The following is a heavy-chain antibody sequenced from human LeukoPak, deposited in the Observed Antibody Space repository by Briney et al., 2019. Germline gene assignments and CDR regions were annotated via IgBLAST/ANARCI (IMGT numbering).Heavy chain of an antibody. CDR1: VYTFTTYY. D-gene: IGHD4-17*01. V-gene: IGHV1-46*01. J-gene: IGHJ6*02. CDR3: ARDAAYGEPGGGYYYGMDV. CDR2: INPNGGST. Sequence: GASLRVSCTASVYTFTTYYMHWVRQAPGQGLEWMGIINPNGGSTSYAQKFQGRVTMTRDTSTSTVYIELSSLRSEDTAVYYCARDAAYGEPGGGYYYGMDVWGQGTAVTVSS.